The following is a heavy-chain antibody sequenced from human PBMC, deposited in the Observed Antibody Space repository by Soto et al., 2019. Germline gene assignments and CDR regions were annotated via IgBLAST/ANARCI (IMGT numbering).Heavy chain of an antibody. CDR1: RDTFNSYA. CDR3: AAGGKNGYIK. V-gene: IGHV1-69*13. D-gene: IGHD5-12*01. Sequence: SVKVSCKASRDTFNSYAVTWVRQAPGQGLEWMGGIIPVLGTTKYAQKFQARVTMTADESPSTVYMELSSLRFDDRAVYYCAAGGKNGYIKWGQGTQVTVSS. J-gene: IGHJ4*02. CDR2: IIPVLGTT.